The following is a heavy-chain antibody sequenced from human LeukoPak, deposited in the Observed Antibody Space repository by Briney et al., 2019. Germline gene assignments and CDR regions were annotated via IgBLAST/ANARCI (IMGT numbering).Heavy chain of an antibody. CDR1: GGSISSSSYY. D-gene: IGHD3-10*01. Sequence: SETLSLTCTVSGGSISSSSYYWGWIRQPPGKGLEWIGSIYYSGSTYYNPSLKSRVTISVDTSKNQFSLKLSSVTAADTAVYYCARLPITMVRGDGMNYWGQGTLVTVSS. V-gene: IGHV4-39*01. CDR3: ARLPITMVRGDGMNY. CDR2: IYYSGST. J-gene: IGHJ4*02.